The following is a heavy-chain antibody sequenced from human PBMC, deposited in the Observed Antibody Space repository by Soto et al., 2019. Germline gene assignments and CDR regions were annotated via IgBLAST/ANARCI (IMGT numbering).Heavy chain of an antibody. CDR1: GGSISSSSYY. D-gene: IGHD2-21*01. V-gene: IGHV4-39*01. CDR3: ARQSPSIWGWAFWYYYYGMDV. Sequence: KSSETLSLTCTVSGGSISSSSYYWGWIRQPPGKGLEWIGSIYYSGSTYYNPSLKSRVTISVDTSKNQFSLKLSSVTAADTAVYYCARQSPSIWGWAFWYYYYGMDVWGQGTTVTVSS. CDR2: IYYSGST. J-gene: IGHJ6*02.